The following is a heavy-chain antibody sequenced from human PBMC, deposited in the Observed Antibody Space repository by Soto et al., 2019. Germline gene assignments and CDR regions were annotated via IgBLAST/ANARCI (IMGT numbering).Heavy chain of an antibody. CDR1: GFTFSSYG. CDR3: ANSPGLLWFGELDSDAFDI. V-gene: IGHV3-30*18. CDR2: ISYDGSNK. J-gene: IGHJ3*02. Sequence: QVQLVESGGGVVQPGRSLRLSCAASGFTFSSYGMHWVRQAPGKGLEWVAVISYDGSNKYYADSVKGRFTISRDNSKNXLXXQMNSLRAEDTAVYYCANSPGLLWFGELDSDAFDIWGQGTMVTVSS. D-gene: IGHD3-10*01.